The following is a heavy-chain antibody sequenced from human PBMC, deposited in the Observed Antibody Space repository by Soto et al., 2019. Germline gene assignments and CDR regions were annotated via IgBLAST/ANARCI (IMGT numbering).Heavy chain of an antibody. V-gene: IGHV1-2*04. Sequence: ASVKVSCKTSGYTFTNYYIHWVRQAPGQGLEWMGWINPNSGATKYAQKFQASVTMTRDTSITTASMELRRLRSDDTAVYYCARDDPGAAAGDYYYYGMDVWGQGTTVTVSS. CDR3: ARDDPGAAAGDYYYYGMDV. CDR1: GYTFTNYY. CDR2: INPNSGAT. J-gene: IGHJ6*02. D-gene: IGHD6-13*01.